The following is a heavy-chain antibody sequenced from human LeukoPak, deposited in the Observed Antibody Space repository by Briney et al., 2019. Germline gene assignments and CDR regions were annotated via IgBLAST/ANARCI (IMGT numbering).Heavy chain of an antibody. Sequence: TGGSLRLSCAASGFTFSNYAMSWVRQAPGKGLEWVSVIYSGGSTYYADSVKGRFTISRDNSKNTLYLQMNSLRAEDTAVYYCARDQPDYGSGMGPFDYWGQGTLVTVSS. CDR3: ARDQPDYGSGMGPFDY. J-gene: IGHJ4*02. CDR1: GFTFSNYA. CDR2: IYSGGST. V-gene: IGHV3-53*01. D-gene: IGHD3-10*01.